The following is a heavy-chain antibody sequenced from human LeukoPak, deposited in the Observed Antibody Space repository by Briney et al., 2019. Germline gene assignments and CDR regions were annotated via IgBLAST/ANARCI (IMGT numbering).Heavy chain of an antibody. J-gene: IGHJ4*02. CDR1: GFIASSNY. V-gene: IGHV3-53*01. CDR3: ATGGRSGVALEQ. Sequence: GGSLRLTCVVSGFIASSNYMSWVRQAPGKGLEWISLIYSGGTTHYADSVMGRFTISRDNSKTTLFLQMNSLKAEDTAVYYCATGGRSGVALEQWGQGTLVTVSS. D-gene: IGHD3-3*01. CDR2: IYSGGTT.